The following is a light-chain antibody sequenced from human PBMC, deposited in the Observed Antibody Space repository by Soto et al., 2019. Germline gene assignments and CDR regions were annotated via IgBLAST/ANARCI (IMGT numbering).Light chain of an antibody. CDR2: DAS. Sequence: DIQMTQSPSTLSASVGDRVTITCRASQSISSWLAWYQQKPGKAPKLLIYDASSLESGVPSRFSGSGSGTEFNLTISRLQPDDFATYYCQQYNSYSLITFGQGTRLEIK. V-gene: IGKV1-5*01. CDR3: QQYNSYSLIT. J-gene: IGKJ5*01. CDR1: QSISSW.